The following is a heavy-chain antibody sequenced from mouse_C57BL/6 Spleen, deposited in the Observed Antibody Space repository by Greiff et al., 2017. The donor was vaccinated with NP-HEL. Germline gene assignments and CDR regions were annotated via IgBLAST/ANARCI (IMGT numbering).Heavy chain of an antibody. D-gene: IGHD1-1*01. V-gene: IGHV1-64*01. CDR3: ARSVTTVVHFDY. J-gene: IGHJ2*01. CDR2: IHPNSGST. Sequence: QVQLQQPGAELVKPGASVKLSCKASGYTFTSYWMHWVKQRPGQGLEWIGMIHPNSGSTNYNEKFKSKATLTVDKSSSTAYMQLSSLTSEDSAVYYSARSVTTVVHFDYWGEGTTLTVSS. CDR1: GYTFTSYW.